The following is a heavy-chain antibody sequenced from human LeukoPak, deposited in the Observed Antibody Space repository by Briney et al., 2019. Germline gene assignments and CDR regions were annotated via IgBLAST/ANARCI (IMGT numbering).Heavy chain of an antibody. CDR1: GFTFSHAL. V-gene: IGHV3-15*01. Sequence: GGSLRLSCAASGFTFSHALINWVRQAPGKGLEWVGRIKSKTDGGTTDYSAPVKGRFTISRDDSKNTLYLQMNSLKTEDTAMYYCCTDDSGSYFQGDPFDIWGQGTMVTVSS. CDR2: IKSKTDGGTT. CDR3: CTDDSGSYFQGDPFDI. J-gene: IGHJ3*02. D-gene: IGHD1-26*01.